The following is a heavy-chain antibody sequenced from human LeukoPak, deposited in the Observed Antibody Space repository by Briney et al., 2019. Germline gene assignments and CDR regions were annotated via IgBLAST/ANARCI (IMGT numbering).Heavy chain of an antibody. CDR1: GGTFSSYA. D-gene: IGHD3-10*01. J-gene: IGHJ6*02. Sequence: VKVSCKASGGTFSSYAISWVRQAPGQGLEWMGGIIPIFGTANYAQKFQGRVTITADESTSTAYMELSSLRSEDTAVYYCARCARNYYGSGSYDPVVYGMDVWGQGTTVTVSS. CDR2: IIPIFGTA. CDR3: ARCARNYYGSGSYDPVVYGMDV. V-gene: IGHV1-69*13.